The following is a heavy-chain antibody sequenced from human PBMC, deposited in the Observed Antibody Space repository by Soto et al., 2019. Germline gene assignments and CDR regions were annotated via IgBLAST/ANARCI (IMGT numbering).Heavy chain of an antibody. CDR3: AREQGQWLEHYYHYYGMDV. CDR1: GGSISSSNW. Sequence: PSETLSLTCAVSGGSISSSNWWSWVRQPPGKGLEWIGEIYHSGSTNYNPSLKSRVTISVDKSKNQFSLKLSSVTAADTAVYYCAREQGQWLEHYYHYYGMDVWGQGTTVTVSS. CDR2: IYHSGST. V-gene: IGHV4-4*02. J-gene: IGHJ6*02. D-gene: IGHD6-19*01.